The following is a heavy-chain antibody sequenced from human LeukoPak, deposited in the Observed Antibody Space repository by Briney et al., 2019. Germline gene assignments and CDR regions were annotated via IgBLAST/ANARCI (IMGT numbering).Heavy chain of an antibody. CDR3: ARAVPENDFWSGYSLTFYYYYYMDV. J-gene: IGHJ6*03. V-gene: IGHV4-30-4*08. CDR1: GGSISSGDYY. D-gene: IGHD3-3*01. CDR2: DYYSWST. Sequence: SQTLSLTCTLSGGSISSGDYYSSWIRQPPWKGLEWIGYDYYSWSTYYNPSLKSRVTISVDTSKNQFSLKLSSVTAADTAVYYCARAVPENDFWSGYSLTFYYYYYMDVWGKGTTVTVSS.